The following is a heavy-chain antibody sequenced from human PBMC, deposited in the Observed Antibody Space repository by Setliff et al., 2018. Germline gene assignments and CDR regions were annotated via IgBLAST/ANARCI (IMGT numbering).Heavy chain of an antibody. CDR3: ARVYAAVVGYYYYYMDV. Sequence: GESLKISCKGSGYIFSNFWIGWVRQMPGKGLEWIGIIYPGDSHTRYSPSFQGQVTISADKSISTAYLQWSSLKASDTAMYYCARVYAAVVGYYYYYMDVWGKGTTVTVSS. CDR2: IYPGDSHT. D-gene: IGHD6-19*01. J-gene: IGHJ6*03. V-gene: IGHV5-51*01. CDR1: GYIFSNFW.